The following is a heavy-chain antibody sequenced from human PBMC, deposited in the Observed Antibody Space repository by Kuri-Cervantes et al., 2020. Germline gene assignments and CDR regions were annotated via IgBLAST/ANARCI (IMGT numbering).Heavy chain of an antibody. Sequence: GESLKISCAASGFTFSSYWMSWVRQAPGKGLEWVANIKQDGSEKYYVDSVKGRFTISRDNAKNSLYLQMNSLRAEDTAVYYCARDPQGSYYDFWSGFNNYYGMDVWGQGTTVTVSS. J-gene: IGHJ6*02. CDR2: IKQDGSEK. D-gene: IGHD3-3*01. CDR3: ARDPQGSYYDFWSGFNNYYGMDV. V-gene: IGHV3-7*01. CDR1: GFTFSSYW.